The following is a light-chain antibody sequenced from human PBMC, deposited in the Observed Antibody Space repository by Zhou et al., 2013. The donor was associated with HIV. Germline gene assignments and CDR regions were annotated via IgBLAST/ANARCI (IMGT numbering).Light chain of an antibody. J-gene: IGKJ2*04. CDR3: QQYNNWPCS. CDR2: RAS. Sequence: EIVMTQSPATLSVSPGERATLSCRASQSVSSNLAWYQQKPGQSPRLLIYRASTRATGIPARFSGSGSGTEFTLTISSLQSEDFAVYYCQQYNNWPCSFGQGTKLEIK. CDR1: QSVSSN. V-gene: IGKV3D-15*01.